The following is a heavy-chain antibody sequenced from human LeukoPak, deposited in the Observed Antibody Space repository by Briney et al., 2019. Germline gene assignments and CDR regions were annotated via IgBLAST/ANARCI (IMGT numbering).Heavy chain of an antibody. V-gene: IGHV3-7*01. CDR3: ARTGAAGIICYYYYYMDV. D-gene: IGHD6-13*01. Sequence: HPGGSLRLSCAACGFTFYTYCMSWARQAPGKGREGVANIKQYGSEKYYVDSVKGRFTISRDNAKNSLYLQMNRLRAEDTAVYYCARTGAAGIICYYYYYMDVWGKGTTVTVSS. CDR1: GFTFYTYC. J-gene: IGHJ6*03. CDR2: IKQYGSEK.